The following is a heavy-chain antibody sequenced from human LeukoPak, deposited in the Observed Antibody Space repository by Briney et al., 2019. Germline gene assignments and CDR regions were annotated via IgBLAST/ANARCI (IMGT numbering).Heavy chain of an antibody. CDR1: GFLFSNSN. D-gene: IGHD2/OR15-2a*01. CDR3: ARGGESVSISYLPY. J-gene: IGHJ4*02. Sequence: GGSLRLSCAASGFLFSNSNMNWVRQAPGKGLEWVANIRHDGSEKFYVDSVKGRFTISRDNSKNLLSLQMNSLRAEDAAVYFCARGGESVSISYLPYWGQGTLVTVSS. CDR2: IRHDGSEK. V-gene: IGHV3-7*01.